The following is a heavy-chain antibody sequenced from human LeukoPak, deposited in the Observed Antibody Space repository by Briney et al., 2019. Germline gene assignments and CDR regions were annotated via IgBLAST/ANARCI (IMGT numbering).Heavy chain of an antibody. CDR1: GDSVSSNSAA. D-gene: IGHD6-13*01. J-gene: IGHJ5*02. V-gene: IGHV6-1*01. Sequence: SQTLSLTCAISGDSVSSNSAAWNWIRQSPSRGLEWLGRTYYRSKWYNDYAVSVKSRITINPDTSKNQFSLQLNSMTPDDTAVYCCAREYSSPLDNWFDPWGQGTLVTVSS. CDR2: TYYRSKWYN. CDR3: AREYSSPLDNWFDP.